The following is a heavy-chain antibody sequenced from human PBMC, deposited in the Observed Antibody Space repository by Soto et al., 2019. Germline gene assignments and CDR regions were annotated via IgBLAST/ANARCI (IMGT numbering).Heavy chain of an antibody. J-gene: IGHJ4*02. V-gene: IGHV3-33*01. CDR3: ARDEAAGSYYFDY. D-gene: IGHD6-13*01. CDR2: IWYDGSNK. Sequence: QVQLVESGGGVVQPGRSLRLSCAASGFTFSSYGMHWVRQAPGKGLEWVAVIWYDGSNKYYADSVKGRFTISRDNSKNTLNLQMNSLRAEDTAVYYCARDEAAGSYYFDYWGQGTLVTVSS. CDR1: GFTFSSYG.